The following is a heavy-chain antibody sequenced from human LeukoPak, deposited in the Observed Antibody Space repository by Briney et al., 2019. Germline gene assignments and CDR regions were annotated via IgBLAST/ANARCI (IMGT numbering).Heavy chain of an antibody. CDR3: ARGAVAARPDWFDP. J-gene: IGHJ5*02. CDR1: GFTFSSYG. CDR2: IWYDGRNK. V-gene: IGHV3-33*01. Sequence: PGRSLRLSCAASGFTFSSYGMHWVRQAPGKGLEWVAVIWYDGRNKYYADSVKGRFTISRDNSKNTLYLQMNSLRAEDTAVYYCARGAVAARPDWFDPWGQGTLVTVSS. D-gene: IGHD6-6*01.